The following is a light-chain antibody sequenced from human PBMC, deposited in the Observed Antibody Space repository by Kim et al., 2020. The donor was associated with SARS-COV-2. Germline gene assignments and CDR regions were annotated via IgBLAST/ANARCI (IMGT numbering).Light chain of an antibody. Sequence: DIQMTQSPFSVSASVGDRVTITCRASQDISGYLAWYQQKPGQAPNLLIYAASSLQSGVPSRFSGSGSGTDFTLTITSLQPEDLAIYYCQQATRFPVTVGREKRLVI. CDR1: QDISGY. J-gene: IGKJ5*01. CDR3: QQATRFPVT. CDR2: AAS. V-gene: IGKV1-12*01.